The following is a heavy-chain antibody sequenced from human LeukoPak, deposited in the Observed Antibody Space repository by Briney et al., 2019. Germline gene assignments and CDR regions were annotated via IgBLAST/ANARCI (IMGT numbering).Heavy chain of an antibody. J-gene: IGHJ4*02. D-gene: IGHD6-19*01. V-gene: IGHV3-30*18. Sequence: GGSLRLSCAASGFTFRDFGMHWVCQAPGKGLEWVAIISYDGRSNYADFVKGRFTISRDNPKNTVYLQMSSVRPEDTAMYHCAKDTGYSSLWGQGTLVIVSA. CDR3: AKDTGYSSL. CDR1: GFTFRDFG. CDR2: ISYDGRS.